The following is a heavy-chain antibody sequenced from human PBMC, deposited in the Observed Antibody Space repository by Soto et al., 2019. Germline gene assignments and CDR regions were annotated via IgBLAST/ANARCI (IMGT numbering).Heavy chain of an antibody. V-gene: IGHV3-74*01. CDR2: INSDGSST. CDR3: ARMKDSFYYDILTGYRKGAFDI. Sequence: EVQLVESGGGLVQPGGSLRLSCAASGFTFSSYWMHWVRQATGKGLVWVSRINSDGSSTSYADSVKGRFTISRDNAKNTLYLQMNRLRAEDTAVYYCARMKDSFYYDILTGYRKGAFDIWGQGTMVTVSS. D-gene: IGHD3-9*01. J-gene: IGHJ3*02. CDR1: GFTFSSYW.